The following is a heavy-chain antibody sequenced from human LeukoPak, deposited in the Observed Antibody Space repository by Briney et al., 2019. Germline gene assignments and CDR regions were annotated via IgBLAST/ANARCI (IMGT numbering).Heavy chain of an antibody. V-gene: IGHV1-2*02. CDR1: GCTFTGYY. J-gene: IGHJ4*02. CDR2: INPNSGGT. CDR3: ARGTLHDIVVVPAALGY. Sequence: ASVKVSCKASGCTFTGYYMHWVRQAPGQGPEWMGWINPNSGGTNYAQKFQGRVTMTRDTSISTAYMELSRLRSDDTAVYYCARGTLHDIVVVPAALGYWGQGTLVTVSS. D-gene: IGHD2-2*01.